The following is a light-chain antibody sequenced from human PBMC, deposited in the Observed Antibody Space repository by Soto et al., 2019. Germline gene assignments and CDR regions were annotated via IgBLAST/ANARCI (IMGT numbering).Light chain of an antibody. Sequence: QSALAQPPSVSGSPGQSVTISCTGTSTDFVSYNRVSWYQQPPGTAPKLILYAASNRPSGVPDRFSGSKSGNTASLTISGLQAADEADYYCSLYTSENTYVFGTGTKV. J-gene: IGLJ1*01. CDR1: STDFVSYNR. CDR2: AAS. V-gene: IGLV2-18*01. CDR3: SLYTSENTYV.